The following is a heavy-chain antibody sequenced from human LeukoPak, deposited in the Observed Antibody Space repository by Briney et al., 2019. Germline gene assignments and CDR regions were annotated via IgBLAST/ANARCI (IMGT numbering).Heavy chain of an antibody. CDR1: GGSISSSSYY. D-gene: IGHD6-13*01. CDR2: IYYSGST. J-gene: IGHJ5*02. Sequence: SETLSLTCTVSGGSISSSSYYWGWIRQPPGKGLEWIGSIYYSGSTYYNPSLKSRVTISVDTSKNQFSLKLSSVTAADTAVYYCASRRAAGPYNWFDPWGQGTLVTVSS. V-gene: IGHV4-39*07. CDR3: ASRRAAGPYNWFDP.